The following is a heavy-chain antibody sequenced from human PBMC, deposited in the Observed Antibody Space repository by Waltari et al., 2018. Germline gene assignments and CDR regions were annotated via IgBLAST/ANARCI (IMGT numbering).Heavy chain of an antibody. D-gene: IGHD2-15*01. CDR1: GFTFSTYW. J-gene: IGHJ6*02. Sequence: VQLVESGGGLVQPGGSLRLSSAASGFTFSTYWMCWVRQVPGKGLVWVSTITSDGSRTRYADSVKGRFTISRDNAKNTLYLQTNSLRAEDTAVYYCASHRPGGYGMDVWGHGTTVTVSS. V-gene: IGHV3-74*01. CDR3: ASHRPGGYGMDV. CDR2: ITSDGSRT.